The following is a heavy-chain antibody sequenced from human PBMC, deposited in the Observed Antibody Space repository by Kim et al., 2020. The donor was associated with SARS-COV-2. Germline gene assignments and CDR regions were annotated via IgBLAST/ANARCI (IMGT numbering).Heavy chain of an antibody. Sequence: GGSLRLSCAASGFTFNTYAMSWVRQAPGKGLEWVSAITDSGGNTYYADSVKGRFTISRDNSKSTLYLQMNSLRAEDTALYYCAKRSGFNYGHFDIWGQGTMVTVSS. V-gene: IGHV3-23*01. CDR2: ITDSGGNT. J-gene: IGHJ3*02. CDR3: AKRSGFNYGHFDI. CDR1: GFTFNTYA. D-gene: IGHD3-10*01.